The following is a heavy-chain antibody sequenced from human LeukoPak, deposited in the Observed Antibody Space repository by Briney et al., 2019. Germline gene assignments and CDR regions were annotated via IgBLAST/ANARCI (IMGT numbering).Heavy chain of an antibody. D-gene: IGHD3-16*01. Sequence: AASVRVSCKASGGTFSSYAISWVRQAPGQGLEWMGIINPSGGSTSYAQKFQGRVTMTRDTSTSTVYMELSSLRSEDTAVYYCARRGLGIGYDYWGQGTLVTVSS. CDR2: INPSGGST. CDR1: GGTFSSYA. J-gene: IGHJ4*02. V-gene: IGHV1-46*01. CDR3: ARRGLGIGYDY.